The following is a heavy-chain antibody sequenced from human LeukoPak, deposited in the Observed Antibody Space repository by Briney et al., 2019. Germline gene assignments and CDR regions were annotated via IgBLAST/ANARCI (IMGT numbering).Heavy chain of an antibody. CDR2: ISSSGSTI. V-gene: IGHV3-48*03. J-gene: IGHJ6*02. CDR1: GFTFSSYE. Sequence: QTGGSLRLSCAASGFTFSSYEMNWVRQAPGKGLEWVSYISSSGSTIYYADSVKGRFTISRDNAKNSLYLQMNSLRAEDTAVYYCARDGRCNWNGGEYGMDVWGQGTTVTVSS. CDR3: ARDGRCNWNGGEYGMDV. D-gene: IGHD1-1*01.